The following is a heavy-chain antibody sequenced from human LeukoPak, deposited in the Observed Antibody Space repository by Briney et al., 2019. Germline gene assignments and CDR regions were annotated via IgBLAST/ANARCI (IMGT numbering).Heavy chain of an antibody. CDR3: ADYYMDV. V-gene: IGHV3-33*01. CDR1: GYTFSSCG. J-gene: IGHJ6*03. CDR2: IWYDGSNK. Sequence: AGGSLRLSCAASGYTFSSCGMHWVRQAPGKGLEWVAVIWYDGSNKYYADSVKGRFTISRDNSKNTLYLQMNSLRAEDTAVYYCADYYMDVWGKGTTVTVSS.